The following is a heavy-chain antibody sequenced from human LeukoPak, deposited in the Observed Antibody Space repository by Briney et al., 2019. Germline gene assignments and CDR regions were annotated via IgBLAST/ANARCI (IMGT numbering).Heavy chain of an antibody. CDR2: IYTSGST. CDR3: ARDNTYYYDSSGPNWFDP. J-gene: IGHJ5*02. Sequence: SETLSLTCTVSGGSISSYYWSWIRQPAGKGLEWIGRIYTSGSTNYNPSLKSRVTMSVDTSKNQFSLKLSSVTAADTAMYYCARDNTYYYDSSGPNWFDPWGQGTLVTVSS. D-gene: IGHD3-22*01. V-gene: IGHV4-4*07. CDR1: GGSISSYY.